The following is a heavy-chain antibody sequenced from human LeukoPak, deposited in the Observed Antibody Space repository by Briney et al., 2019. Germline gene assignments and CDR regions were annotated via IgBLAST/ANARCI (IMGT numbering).Heavy chain of an antibody. D-gene: IGHD6-13*01. V-gene: IGHV3-7*01. CDR1: GVTFSNDW. CDR2: IKQDGSQK. CDR3: ARDTSPSSRSSYFDALDM. J-gene: IGHJ3*02. Sequence: GGSLRLSCATSGVTFSNDWMTWVRQAQGKGLEWVANIKQDGSQKNYVDSVKGRFTISRDNTKKSLFLQMNSLRAEDTGIYYCARDTSPSSRSSYFDALDMWGQGTMVTVSS.